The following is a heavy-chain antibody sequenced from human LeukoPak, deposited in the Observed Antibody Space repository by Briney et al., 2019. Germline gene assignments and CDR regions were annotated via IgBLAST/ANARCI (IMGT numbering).Heavy chain of an antibody. V-gene: IGHV3-30*04. D-gene: IGHD5-18*01. CDR2: ISYDGSNK. CDR1: GFTFSSYA. Sequence: GGSLRLSCAASGFTFSSYAMHWVRQAPGKGLEWVAVISYDGSNKYYADSVKGRFTISRDNSKNTLYLQMNSLRAEDTAVYYCAREGYSYGYNNFDYWGQGTLVTVSS. J-gene: IGHJ4*02. CDR3: AREGYSYGYNNFDY.